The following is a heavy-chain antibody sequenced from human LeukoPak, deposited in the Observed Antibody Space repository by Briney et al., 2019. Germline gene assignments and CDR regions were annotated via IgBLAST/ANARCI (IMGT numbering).Heavy chain of an antibody. D-gene: IGHD3-3*01. CDR1: GFTFSSYG. CDR2: IRYDGSNK. CDR3: AKDPSYYDFWSGYYTDYYYYYMDV. J-gene: IGHJ6*03. V-gene: IGHV3-30*02. Sequence: GGSLRLYCAASGFTFSSYGMHWVRQAPGKGLEWVAFIRYDGSNKYYADSVKGRFTISRNNSKNTLYLQMNSLRAEDTAVYYCAKDPSYYDFWSGYYTDYYYYYMDVWGKGTTVTVSS.